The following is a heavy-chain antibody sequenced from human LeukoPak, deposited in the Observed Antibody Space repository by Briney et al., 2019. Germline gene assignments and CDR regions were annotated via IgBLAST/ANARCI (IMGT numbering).Heavy chain of an antibody. J-gene: IGHJ3*02. D-gene: IGHD1-26*01. CDR3: ATYSGSYRGADAFDI. Sequence: GASVKVSCKASGYTFTGYYMHWVRQAPGQGLEWMGWINPNSGGTNYAQKFQGRVTMTRDTSISTAYMELSRLRSEDTAVYYCATYSGSYRGADAFDIWGRGTMATVSS. CDR2: INPNSGGT. CDR1: GYTFTGYY. V-gene: IGHV1-2*02.